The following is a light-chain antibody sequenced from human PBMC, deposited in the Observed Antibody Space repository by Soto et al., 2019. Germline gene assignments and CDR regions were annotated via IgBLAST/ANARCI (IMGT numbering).Light chain of an antibody. CDR3: QHFGISPWT. CDR2: GAS. CDR1: QSVSSSY. V-gene: IGKV3-20*01. Sequence: EIVLTQSPGTLSLSPGERATLSCRASQSVSSSYLAWYQQKPGQAPRLLIYGASSRDTGIPDRFSGSGSGTDFTLTISRLEPEDFAVYYCQHFGISPWTFGQGTKVEIK. J-gene: IGKJ1*01.